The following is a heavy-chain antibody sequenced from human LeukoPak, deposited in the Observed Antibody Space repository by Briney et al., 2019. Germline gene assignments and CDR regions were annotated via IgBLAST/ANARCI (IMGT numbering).Heavy chain of an antibody. CDR1: GYTFTSYG. Sequence: ASVKVSCKASGYTFTSYGISWVRQAPGQGLEWMGWISAYNGNTNYVQKLQGRVTMTTDTSTSTAYMELRSLRSDDTAVYYCAVIAAAGMFWFDPWGQGTLVTVSS. D-gene: IGHD6-13*01. CDR3: AVIAAAGMFWFDP. V-gene: IGHV1-18*01. J-gene: IGHJ5*02. CDR2: ISAYNGNT.